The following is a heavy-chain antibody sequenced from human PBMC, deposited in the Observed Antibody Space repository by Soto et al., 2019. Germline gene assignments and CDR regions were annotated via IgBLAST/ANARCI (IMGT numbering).Heavy chain of an antibody. CDR1: GYTFTSYY. J-gene: IGHJ4*02. D-gene: IGHD2-2*02. Sequence: ASVKVSCKASGYTFTSYYMHWVRQAPGQGLEWMGIINPSGGSTSYAQKFQGRVTMTRDTSTSTVYMELSSLRPEDTAVYYCARAGGYCSSTSCYRGLDYWGQGTLVTVSS. V-gene: IGHV1-46*01. CDR2: INPSGGST. CDR3: ARAGGYCSSTSCYRGLDY.